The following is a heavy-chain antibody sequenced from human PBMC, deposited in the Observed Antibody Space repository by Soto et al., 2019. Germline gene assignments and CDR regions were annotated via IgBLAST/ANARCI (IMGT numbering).Heavy chain of an antibody. D-gene: IGHD6-6*01. CDR1: GGSFSGYY. CDR3: ARGPPKWQRVAARPLYYYYGMDV. CDR2: INHSGST. Sequence: SETLSLTCAVYGGSFSGYYWSWIRQPPGKGLEWIGEINHSGSTNYNPSLKSRVTISVDTSKNQFSLKLSSVTAADTAVYYCARGPPKWQRVAARPLYYYYGMDVWGQGTTVTVSS. V-gene: IGHV4-34*01. J-gene: IGHJ6*02.